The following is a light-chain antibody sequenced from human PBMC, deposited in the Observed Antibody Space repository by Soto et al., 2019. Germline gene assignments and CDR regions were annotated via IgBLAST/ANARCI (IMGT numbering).Light chain of an antibody. J-gene: IGLJ2*01. Sequence: QSALTQTPSASGSPGQSVTISCTGTNSDAGGSTYVSWYKQHPGKAPKLVIYEVIKRPSGVPDRFAGSRSGNTASLTVSGLQAEEEADYYCSSNVVGTNLKIFGGGTKLTGL. CDR2: EVI. CDR3: SSNVVGTNLKI. V-gene: IGLV2-8*01. CDR1: NSDAGGSTY.